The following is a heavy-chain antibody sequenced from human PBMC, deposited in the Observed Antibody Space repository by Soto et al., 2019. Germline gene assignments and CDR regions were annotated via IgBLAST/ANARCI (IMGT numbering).Heavy chain of an antibody. CDR1: GVSINIYY. Sequence: SETLSLTCTVSGVSINIYYWNWIRQPPGKGLEWIGYIFHTGSANYNPSLRSRVTISIDTSKNQFSLKMSSVTAADTAVYYCASTYSSGWIPFAFDVWGQGTTVTVSS. CDR2: IFHTGSA. D-gene: IGHD6-25*01. V-gene: IGHV4-59*01. J-gene: IGHJ3*01. CDR3: ASTYSSGWIPFAFDV.